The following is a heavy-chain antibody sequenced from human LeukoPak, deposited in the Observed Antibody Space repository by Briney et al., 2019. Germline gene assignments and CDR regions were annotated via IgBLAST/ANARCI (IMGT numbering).Heavy chain of an antibody. CDR3: VAARPIGNYYMDV. J-gene: IGHJ6*03. V-gene: IGHV4-59*04. Sequence: PSETLSLTCTVSGGSISSYYWSWIRQPPGKGLEWIGSIYHSGSTYYNPSLKSRVTISVDTSKNQFSLKLSSVTAADTAVYYPVAARPIGNYYMDVWGKGTTVTVSS. CDR2: IYHSGST. CDR1: GGSISSYY. D-gene: IGHD6-6*01.